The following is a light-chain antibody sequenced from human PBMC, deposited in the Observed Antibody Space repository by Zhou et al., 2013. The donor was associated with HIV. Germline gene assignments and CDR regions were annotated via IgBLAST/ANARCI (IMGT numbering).Light chain of an antibody. J-gene: IGKJ2*01. CDR2: GAS. V-gene: IGKV3-20*01. CDR1: QSVSSN. Sequence: DIVLTQSPGTLSLSPGERATLSCWASQSVSSNLAWYQQKPGQAPRLLIHGASRRATGIPDRFSGTGSATDFTLTINRLEPEDFAVYYCQQYSNSVITFGQGTKVEI. CDR3: QQYSNSVIT.